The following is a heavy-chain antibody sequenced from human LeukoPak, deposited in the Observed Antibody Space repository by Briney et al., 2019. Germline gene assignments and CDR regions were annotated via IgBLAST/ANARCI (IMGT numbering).Heavy chain of an antibody. V-gene: IGHV3-23*01. CDR1: RFTFSSYG. CDR3: AKYRIHYYYYMDV. CDR2: ISGSGIST. J-gene: IGHJ6*03. Sequence: GGSLRLSCAASRFTFSSYGMSWVRQAPGKGLEWVSAISGSGISTYYADSVKGRFTISRDISKNTLYLQLNSLRAEDTAVYYCAKYRIHYYYYMDVWGKGTTVTISS.